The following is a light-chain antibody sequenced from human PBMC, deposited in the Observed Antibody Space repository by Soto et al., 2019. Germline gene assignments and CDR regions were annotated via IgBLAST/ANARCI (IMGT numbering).Light chain of an antibody. CDR3: LQALQPLT. V-gene: IGKV2-28*01. CDR2: LGS. Sequence: DIVMTQSPLSLPVTPGEPASISCRSSQSLLHSNGYNYLDRYLQKQGQSQQLLIYLGSNRASGVPNRFSGCGSGIDFTLKIRRAEAEDVGVYYCLQALQPLTFGQGTKLEIK. CDR1: QSLLHSNGYNY. J-gene: IGKJ2*01.